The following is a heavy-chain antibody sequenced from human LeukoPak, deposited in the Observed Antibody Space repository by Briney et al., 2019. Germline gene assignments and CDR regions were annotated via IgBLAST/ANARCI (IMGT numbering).Heavy chain of an antibody. CDR3: ASCVVVTATKYFQH. CDR2: IYYSGST. CDR1: GGSISSYY. V-gene: IGHV4-59*01. Sequence: SETLSLTCTVSGGSISSYYWSWIRQPPGKGLEWIGDIYYSGSTNYNPSLKSRVTISVDTSKNQFSLKLSSVTAVDTAVYYCASCVVVTATKYFQHWGQGTLVTVSS. D-gene: IGHD2-21*02. J-gene: IGHJ1*01.